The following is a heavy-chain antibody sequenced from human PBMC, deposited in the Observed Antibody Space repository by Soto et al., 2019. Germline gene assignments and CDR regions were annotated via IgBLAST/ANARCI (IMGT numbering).Heavy chain of an antibody. CDR1: GFSLSRYG. V-gene: IGHV3-30*18. CDR2: ISYDESTT. Sequence: GGTLRLSCAASGFSLSRYGIHWVRQAPGKGLEWVAVISYDESTTFYADSVKGRFTISRDNSKNTLFLQMNSLRPEDTAVYYCSKAMIGSYDSDAFDVWGQGTMVT. CDR3: SKAMIGSYDSDAFDV. J-gene: IGHJ3*01. D-gene: IGHD3-22*01.